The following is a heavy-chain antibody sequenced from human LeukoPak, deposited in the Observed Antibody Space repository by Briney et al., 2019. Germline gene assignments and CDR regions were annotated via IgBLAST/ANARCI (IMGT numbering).Heavy chain of an antibody. V-gene: IGHV4-34*01. CDR3: ARGVKGKVVAATVDFDY. J-gene: IGHJ4*02. D-gene: IGHD2-15*01. Sequence: PSETLSLTCAVYGGSFSGYYWSWIRQPPGKGLEWVGEINHSGSTNYNPSLKSRVTISVDTSKNQFSLKLSSVTAADTAVYYCARGVKGKVVAATVDFDYWGQGTLVTVSS. CDR1: GGSFSGYY. CDR2: INHSGST.